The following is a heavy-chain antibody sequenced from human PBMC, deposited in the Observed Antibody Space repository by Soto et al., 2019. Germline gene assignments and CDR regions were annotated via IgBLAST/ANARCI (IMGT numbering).Heavy chain of an antibody. Sequence: EVQLVETGGGLIQPGGSLSLSWAASGLAITSNYMSWVRQAPGKGLEWVSIVYSSGTTYYADSVKGRFTFSRDKSKNTIYPQMRNLRAEDTAVYYCASVDTYDYYYSMDVSGQGTTVTVSS. CDR3: ASVDTYDYYYSMDV. CDR2: VYSSGTT. D-gene: IGHD5-18*01. CDR1: GLAITSNY. V-gene: IGHV3-53*02. J-gene: IGHJ6*02.